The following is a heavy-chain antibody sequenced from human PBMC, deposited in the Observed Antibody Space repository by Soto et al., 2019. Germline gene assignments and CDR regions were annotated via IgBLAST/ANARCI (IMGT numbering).Heavy chain of an antibody. CDR1: GGSISSSNW. V-gene: IGHV4-4*02. D-gene: IGHD2-2*02. Sequence: SETLSLTCAVSGGSISSSNWWSWVRQPPGKGLEWIGEIYHSGSTNYNPSLKSRVTISVDKSKNQFSLKLSSVTAADTAVYYCARRQSIGYCSSTSCYTDDSNWFDPWGQGTLVTVSS. CDR2: IYHSGST. J-gene: IGHJ5*02. CDR3: ARRQSIGYCSSTSCYTDDSNWFDP.